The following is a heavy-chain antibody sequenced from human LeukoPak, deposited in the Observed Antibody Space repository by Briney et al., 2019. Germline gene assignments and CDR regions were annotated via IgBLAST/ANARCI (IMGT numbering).Heavy chain of an antibody. V-gene: IGHV1-69*04. CDR1: GYTFTGYY. J-gene: IGHJ4*02. Sequence: SVKVSCKASGYTFTGYYMHWVRQAPGQGLEWMGRIIPILGIANYAQKFQGRVTITADKSTSTAYMELSSLRSEDTAVYYCARDSSSSYWGQGTLVTVSS. D-gene: IGHD6-13*01. CDR3: ARDSSSSY. CDR2: IIPILGIA.